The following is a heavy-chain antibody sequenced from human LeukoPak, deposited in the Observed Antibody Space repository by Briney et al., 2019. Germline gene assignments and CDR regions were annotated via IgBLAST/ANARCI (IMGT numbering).Heavy chain of an antibody. CDR2: INYSGTT. D-gene: IGHD4-11*01. CDR3: ARYGSNSREFDP. J-gene: IGHJ5*02. V-gene: IGHV4-31*03. CDR1: GGSISSGGYY. Sequence: SETLSLTCTVSGGSISSGGYYWSWIRQHPGEGLEWVGYINYSGTTYYNPSLKSRVTMSVDTSKNQVSLKLSSRPGADTAVYYCARYGSNSREFDPWRQGTLVTVSS.